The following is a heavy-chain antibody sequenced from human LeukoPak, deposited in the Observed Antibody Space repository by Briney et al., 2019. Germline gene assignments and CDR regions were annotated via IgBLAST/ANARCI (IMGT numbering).Heavy chain of an antibody. D-gene: IGHD3-22*01. CDR2: INPSGGST. J-gene: IGHJ4*02. Sequence: ASVKVFFKASGYTFTSCYMHWVRQAPGQGLEWMGIINPSGGSTKYAQRFQGRFTMTRDTTTSRVYMEVSSLSSDDTAVYYCARECTYDSSGYYIDYWGQGTLVTVSS. CDR1: GYTFTSCY. CDR3: ARECTYDSSGYYIDY. V-gene: IGHV1-46*01.